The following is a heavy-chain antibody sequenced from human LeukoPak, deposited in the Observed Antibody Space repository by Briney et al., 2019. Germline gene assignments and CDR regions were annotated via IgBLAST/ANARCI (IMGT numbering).Heavy chain of an antibody. D-gene: IGHD3-16*01. CDR2: INPNSGGT. J-gene: IGHJ4*02. V-gene: IGHV1-2*02. Sequence: TSVKVSCKASGYTFTGYYIHWVRQAPGQGPEWMGWINPNSGGTDYAQKFQERVTITRDMSTSTAYMELSSLRSEDTAVYYCAAEGDPHILWGQGTLVTVSS. CDR3: AAEGDPHIL. CDR1: GYTFTGYY.